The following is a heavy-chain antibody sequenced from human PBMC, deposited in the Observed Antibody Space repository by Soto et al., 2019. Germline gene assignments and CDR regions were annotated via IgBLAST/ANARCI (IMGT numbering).Heavy chain of an antibody. CDR1: VYGFTCYW. CDR2: IYPGDSDT. Sequence: GESLNISCKGSVYGFTCYWIGWVRQMPGKGLEWMGIIYPGDSDTRYSPSFQGRVTISADKSISTAYLQWSSLKASDTAMYYCARHQKNYGIHAFDIWGQGTMLTVSS. V-gene: IGHV5-51*01. D-gene: IGHD1-7*01. J-gene: IGHJ3*02. CDR3: ARHQKNYGIHAFDI.